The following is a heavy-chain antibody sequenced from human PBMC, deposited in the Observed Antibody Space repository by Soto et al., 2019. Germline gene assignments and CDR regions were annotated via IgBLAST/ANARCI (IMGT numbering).Heavy chain of an antibody. CDR3: PQRPPYVISTGYYAFDY. V-gene: IGHV2-5*02. Sequence: QITLKESCPTLVKPTQTLTLTCTFSGFSLSTSGVGVAWIHQPPGKPLQCLDLSYWADGKRYSPSLKTTLNIATDTSKNQVVPTLTDVDPVYTATYCCPQRPPYVISTGYYAFDYWWAGSLVSVSS. CDR1: GFSLSTSGVG. CDR2: SYWADGK. J-gene: IGHJ4*02. D-gene: IGHD3-9*01.